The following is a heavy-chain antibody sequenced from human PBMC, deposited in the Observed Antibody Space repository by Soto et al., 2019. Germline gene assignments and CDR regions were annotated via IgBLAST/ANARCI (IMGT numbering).Heavy chain of an antibody. CDR3: AKVRLGGNFDY. J-gene: IGHJ4*02. Sequence: EVQVLDSGGGLVQPGGSLRLSCAASGFTFNNYAMNWVRQAPGKGLEWVATISGTGGSTYYADSVKGRFTISRDNSKNTLYLQMNSLRVEDTAIYYCAKVRLGGNFDYGGQGTQVTVSS. CDR2: ISGTGGST. CDR1: GFTFNNYA. V-gene: IGHV3-23*01.